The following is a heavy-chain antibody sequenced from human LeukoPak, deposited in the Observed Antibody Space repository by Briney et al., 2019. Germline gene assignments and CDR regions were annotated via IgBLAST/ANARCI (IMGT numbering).Heavy chain of an antibody. D-gene: IGHD3-9*01. J-gene: IGHJ4*02. Sequence: PSQTLSLTCAVSGGSISSGGYYWSWIRQHPGKGLEWIGYIYYRESPYYNPSLKSRVTISVDTSKNQFSLKLSSVTAADTDVYYCARGVNEVDWLLWIKGEHLTPTIYFDYWGQGTLVTVSS. V-gene: IGHV4-31*11. CDR2: IYYRESP. CDR1: GGSISSGGYY. CDR3: ARGVNEVDWLLWIKGEHLTPTIYFDY.